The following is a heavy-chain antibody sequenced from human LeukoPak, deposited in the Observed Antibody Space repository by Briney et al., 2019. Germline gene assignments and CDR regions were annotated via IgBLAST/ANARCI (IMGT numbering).Heavy chain of an antibody. D-gene: IGHD3-22*01. J-gene: IGHJ6*02. V-gene: IGHV1-18*01. CDR3: ARGWTNYYDSSGFGLSYGMDV. Sequence: ASVKVSCKASGYTFTSYGISWVRQAPGQGLEWMGWISAYNGNTNYAQKLQGRVTMTTDTSTSTAYMELRSLRSDDTAVYYCARGWTNYYDSSGFGLSYGMDVWGQGTTVTVSS. CDR2: ISAYNGNT. CDR1: GYTFTSYG.